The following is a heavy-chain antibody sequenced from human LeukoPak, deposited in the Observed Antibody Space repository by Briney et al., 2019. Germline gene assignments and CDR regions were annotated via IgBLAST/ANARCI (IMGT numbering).Heavy chain of an antibody. Sequence: ASVKVSCKASGYTFTGHYLHWVRQAPGQGLEWMGWLNPKSGVVHYAQKFQDRVTMTRYTSITTAYMELSSLTSDDTAVYYCALYQSSYNNYEGAFDIWGQGTMVTVSS. CDR3: ALYQSSYNNYEGAFDI. V-gene: IGHV1-2*02. J-gene: IGHJ3*02. CDR1: GYTFTGHY. D-gene: IGHD4-11*01. CDR2: LNPKSGVV.